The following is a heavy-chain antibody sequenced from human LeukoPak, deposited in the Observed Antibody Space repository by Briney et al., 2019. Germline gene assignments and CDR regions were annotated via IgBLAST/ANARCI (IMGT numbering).Heavy chain of an antibody. D-gene: IGHD1-1*01. CDR2: IYHMGST. CDR3: AREFGVETSCAFDI. CDR1: GYSISSGYY. V-gene: IGHV4-38-2*02. Sequence: SETLSLTCAASGYSISSGYYWGWIRQPPGKGRDWIGSIYHMGSTYYNPSLKSRVTISVDTSKNQFSLKLSSVTAADTAVYYCAREFGVETSCAFDIWGQGTMVTVSS. J-gene: IGHJ3*02.